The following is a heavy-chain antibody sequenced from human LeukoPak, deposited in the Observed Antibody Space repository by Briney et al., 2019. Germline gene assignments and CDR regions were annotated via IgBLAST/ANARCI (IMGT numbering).Heavy chain of an antibody. V-gene: IGHV3-21*01. CDR1: GFTSSSYS. CDR3: AREDEFDYSNYMDV. Sequence: GGSLRLSCAASGFTSSSYSMNWVRQAPGKGLEWVSSISSSSSYIYYADSVKGRFTISRDNAKNSLYLQMNSLRAEDTAVYYCAREDEFDYSNYMDVWGKGTTVTVSS. D-gene: IGHD4-11*01. CDR2: ISSSSSYI. J-gene: IGHJ6*03.